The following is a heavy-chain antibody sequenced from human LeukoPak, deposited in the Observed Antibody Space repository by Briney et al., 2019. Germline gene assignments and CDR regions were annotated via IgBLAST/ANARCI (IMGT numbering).Heavy chain of an antibody. CDR1: GGSFSGYY. CDR2: IYCSGST. Sequence: SETLSLTCAVYGGSFSGYYWSWIRQPPGKGLEWIGSIYCSGSTYYNPSLKSRVTISVDTSKSQFSLKLSSVTAADTAVYYCAREGYYYDSSGYYYVAPFDYWGQGTLVTVSS. V-gene: IGHV4-34*01. J-gene: IGHJ4*02. CDR3: AREGYYYDSSGYYYVAPFDY. D-gene: IGHD3-22*01.